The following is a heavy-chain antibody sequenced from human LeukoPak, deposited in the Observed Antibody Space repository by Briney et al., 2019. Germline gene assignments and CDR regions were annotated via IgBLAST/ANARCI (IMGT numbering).Heavy chain of an antibody. CDR3: ARVGDCSSTCCSHYFDY. CDR1: GFTFSSYS. J-gene: IGHJ4*02. D-gene: IGHD2-2*01. CDR2: ISSSSSYI. V-gene: IGHV3-21*01. Sequence: GGSLRLSCAAPGFTFSSYSMNWVRQAPGKGLEWVSSISSSSSYIYYADSVKGRFTISRDNAKNSLYLQMNSLRAEDTAVYYCARVGDCSSTCCSHYFDYWGQGTLVTVSS.